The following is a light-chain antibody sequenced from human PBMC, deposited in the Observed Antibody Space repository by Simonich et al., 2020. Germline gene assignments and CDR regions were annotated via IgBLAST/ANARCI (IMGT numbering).Light chain of an antibody. CDR2: KDR. V-gene: IGLV3-25*03. J-gene: IGLJ3*02. Sequence: SYELTQPPSVSVSPGQTPRITCSGDALPKQYAYWYQQKPGQAPVLVIYKDRERPSGIPERCSGSSSGTTVTLTISGVQAEDEADYYCQSADSSGTYRVFGGGTKLTVL. CDR3: QSADSSGTYRV. CDR1: ALPKQY.